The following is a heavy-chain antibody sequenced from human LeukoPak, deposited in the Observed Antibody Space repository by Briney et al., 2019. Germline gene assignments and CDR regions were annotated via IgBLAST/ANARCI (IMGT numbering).Heavy chain of an antibody. CDR2: ISSSGSTI. CDR3: ARGRQGRGVITVFDP. CDR1: GFTFSSYE. Sequence: GGSLRLSCAASGFTFSSYEMNWVRQAPGKGLEWVSYISSSGSTIYYADSVKGRFTISRDNAKNSLYLQMNSLRAEDTAVYYCARGRQGRGVITVFDPWGQGALVSVSS. D-gene: IGHD3-10*01. J-gene: IGHJ5*02. V-gene: IGHV3-48*03.